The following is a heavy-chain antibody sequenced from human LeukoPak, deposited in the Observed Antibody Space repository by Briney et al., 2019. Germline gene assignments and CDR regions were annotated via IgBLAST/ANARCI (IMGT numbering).Heavy chain of an antibody. J-gene: IGHJ4*02. Sequence: QPSETLSLTCAVYGGSFSGYYWSWIRQPPGKGLEWVSAISGSGGSTYYADSVKGRFTISRDNSKNTLYLQMNSLRAEDTAVYYCAKDSRYCGDDCYPHYFDYWGQGTLVTVSS. CDR1: GGSFSGYY. D-gene: IGHD2-21*02. CDR3: AKDSRYCGDDCYPHYFDY. CDR2: ISGSGGST. V-gene: IGHV3-23*01.